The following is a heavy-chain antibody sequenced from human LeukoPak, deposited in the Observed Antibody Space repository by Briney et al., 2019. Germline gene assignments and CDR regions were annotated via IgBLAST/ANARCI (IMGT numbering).Heavy chain of an antibody. V-gene: IGHV3-11*04. Sequence: GGSLRLSCAASGFTFSDYYMSWIRQAPGKGLEWVSYISSSGSTIYYADSVKGRFTISRDNSKNTLYLQMNSLRAEDTAVYYCARVSDYGDLGLDYWGQGTLVTVSS. D-gene: IGHD4-17*01. J-gene: IGHJ4*02. CDR1: GFTFSDYY. CDR2: ISSSGSTI. CDR3: ARVSDYGDLGLDY.